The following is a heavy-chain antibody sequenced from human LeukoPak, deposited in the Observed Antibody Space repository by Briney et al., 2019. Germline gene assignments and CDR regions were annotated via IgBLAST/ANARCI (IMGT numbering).Heavy chain of an antibody. J-gene: IGHJ6*03. Sequence: GGSLRLSCAASGFTFSSYGMHWVRQAPGKGLEWVAVIWYDGSNKYYADSVKGRFTISRDNSKNTLYLQMNSLRAEDTAVYYCAKDAGSDYDFWSGPTYYMDVWGKGTTVTVSS. V-gene: IGHV3-33*06. CDR3: AKDAGSDYDFWSGPTYYMDV. CDR1: GFTFSSYG. D-gene: IGHD3-3*01. CDR2: IWYDGSNK.